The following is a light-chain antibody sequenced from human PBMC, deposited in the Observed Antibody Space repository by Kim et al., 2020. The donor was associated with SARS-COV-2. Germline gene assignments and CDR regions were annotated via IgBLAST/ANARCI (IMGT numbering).Light chain of an antibody. J-gene: IGKJ1*01. V-gene: IGKV3-20*01. CDR2: GAS. CDR1: HSVSSSY. Sequence: SPGKRATLSCRASHSVSSSYLAWYQQKPGQAPRLLIYGASSRATGIPDRFSGSGSGTDFTLTISRLEPEDFAVYYCQQYGSSQWTFGQGTKVDIK. CDR3: QQYGSSQWT.